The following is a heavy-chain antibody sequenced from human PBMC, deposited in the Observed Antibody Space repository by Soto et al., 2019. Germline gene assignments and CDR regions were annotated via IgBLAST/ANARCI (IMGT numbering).Heavy chain of an antibody. CDR2: ISSNGSST. CDR3: AREGYCSSTSCYSFDY. Sequence: EVQLVESGGGLVQPGGSLRLSCAASGFTFSSYAMHWVRQAPGKGLEYVSAISSNGSSTYYANSVKGRFTISRDNSKNTLYLQMGSLRAEDMAVYYCAREGYCSSTSCYSFDYWGQGTLVTVSS. J-gene: IGHJ4*02. D-gene: IGHD2-2*01. V-gene: IGHV3-64*01. CDR1: GFTFSSYA.